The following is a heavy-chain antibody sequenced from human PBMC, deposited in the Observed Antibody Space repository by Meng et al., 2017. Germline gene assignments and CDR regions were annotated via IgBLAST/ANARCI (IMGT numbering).Heavy chain of an antibody. CDR1: GFTFGDYA. CDR3: TRSTTVTTFRDFGPLRY. D-gene: IGHD4-17*01. V-gene: IGHV3-49*04. Sequence: GESLKISCTASGFTFGDYAMSWVRQAPGKGLEWVGFIRSKAYGGTTEYAASVKGRFTISRDDSKSIAYLQMNSLKAEDTAVYYCTRSTTVTTFRDFGPLRYWGQGTLVTVSS. J-gene: IGHJ4*02. CDR2: IRSKAYGGTT.